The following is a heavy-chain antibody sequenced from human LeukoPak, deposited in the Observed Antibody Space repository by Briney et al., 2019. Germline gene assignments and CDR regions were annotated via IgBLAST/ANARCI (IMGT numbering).Heavy chain of an antibody. CDR2: IYTSGST. CDR1: GASMGSYY. V-gene: IGHV4-4*07. J-gene: IGHJ4*02. D-gene: IGHD3-3*01. Sequence: TSSETLSLTCTVSGASMGSYYWNWLRQAAGKGLEWLGRIYTSGSTNYNPSLKSRVSMSVDTSKNQFSLNLSSVTAADTAVYYCAREWSGYYYFDYWGQGARVTVSS. CDR3: AREWSGYYYFDY.